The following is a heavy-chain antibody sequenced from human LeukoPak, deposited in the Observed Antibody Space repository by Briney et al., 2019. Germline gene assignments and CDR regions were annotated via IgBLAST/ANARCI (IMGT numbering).Heavy chain of an antibody. Sequence: SETLSLTCTVSGGSISSGDYYWSWIRQPPGKGLEWVGYIYYSGSTYYNPSLKSQVTISVDTSKNQFSLKLSSVTAADTAVYYCAREWGDSNSDYFDYWGQGTLVTVSS. CDR2: IYYSGST. CDR3: AREWGDSNSDYFDY. J-gene: IGHJ4*02. V-gene: IGHV4-30-4*08. CDR1: GGSISSGDYY. D-gene: IGHD4-11*01.